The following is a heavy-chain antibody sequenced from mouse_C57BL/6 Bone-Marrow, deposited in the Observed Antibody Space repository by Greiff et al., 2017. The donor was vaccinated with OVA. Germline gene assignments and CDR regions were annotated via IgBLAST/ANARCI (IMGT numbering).Heavy chain of an antibody. Sequence: QVQLQQSGAELVRPGASVTLSCKASGYTFTDYEMHWVKQTPVHGLEWIGAIDPETGGTAYNQKFKGKAILSADKSSSTAFMESRSLTSEDSAVYYCTRSYSNYGDFDYWGQGTTLAVSS. J-gene: IGHJ2*01. CDR2: IDPETGGT. D-gene: IGHD2-5*01. V-gene: IGHV1-15*01. CDR1: GYTFTDYE. CDR3: TRSYSNYGDFDY.